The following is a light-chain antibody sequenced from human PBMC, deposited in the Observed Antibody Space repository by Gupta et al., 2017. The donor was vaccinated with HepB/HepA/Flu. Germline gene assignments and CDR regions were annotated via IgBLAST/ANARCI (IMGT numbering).Light chain of an antibody. V-gene: IGKV4-1*01. CDR2: WAS. CDR3: QQDVDTPLT. CDR1: QSGLYSPKNKNY. Sequence: LINQSPYSLAVSLGERATINCKSSQSGLYSPKNKNYLAWYQQKPGQPPKLLIYWASTRESGVPDRFSGSESGTDFTLTINNLQAEDVAVYYCQQDVDTPLTFGGGTKVEIK. J-gene: IGKJ4*01.